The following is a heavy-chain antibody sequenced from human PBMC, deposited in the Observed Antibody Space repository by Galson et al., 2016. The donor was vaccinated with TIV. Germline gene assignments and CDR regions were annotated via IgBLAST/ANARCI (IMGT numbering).Heavy chain of an antibody. Sequence: SVKVSCKASGYSFLSYGMTWVRQAPGRGLEWLGWISAYNGDIKSARKFQGRVTMTTDISTNTAYMELRSLGSDDTAVYYCATELYCSSISCYYYYGLDVWGHGTTVTVSS. V-gene: IGHV1-18*04. CDR1: GYSFLSYG. CDR3: ATELYCSSISCYYYYGLDV. D-gene: IGHD2-2*01. J-gene: IGHJ6*02. CDR2: ISAYNGDI.